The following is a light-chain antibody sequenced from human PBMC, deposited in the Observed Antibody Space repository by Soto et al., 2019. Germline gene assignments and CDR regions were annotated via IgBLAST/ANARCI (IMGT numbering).Light chain of an antibody. CDR2: DVS. J-gene: IGLJ2*01. Sequence: QSALTQPASVSGSPGQSITISCTGTSSDVGGYNYVSWYQQHPGKAPKLMIYDVSAQPSGVSNRFSGSKSGNTASLTISGLQAEDEADYYCSSYTSSSTPLFGGGTKLTVL. CDR3: SSYTSSSTPL. CDR1: SSDVGGYNY. V-gene: IGLV2-14*01.